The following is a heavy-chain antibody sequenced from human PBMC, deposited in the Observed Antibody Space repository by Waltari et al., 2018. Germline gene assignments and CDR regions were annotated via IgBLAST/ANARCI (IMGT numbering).Heavy chain of an antibody. CDR1: GYTFTTYA. V-gene: IGHV7-4-1*02. CDR2: IGTNSGNP. J-gene: IGHJ4*02. CDR3: ARVRCSGGSCYSGFDI. Sequence: QVHLVQSGSELKTPGASVKVSCKASGYTFTTYAINWVRQAPGQGLEWMGWIGTNSGNPTYAQGFTGRFVFSLDTSVSTTYLEISNLKAEDTAIYYCARVRCSGGSCYSGFDIWGQGTLVTVSS. D-gene: IGHD2-15*01.